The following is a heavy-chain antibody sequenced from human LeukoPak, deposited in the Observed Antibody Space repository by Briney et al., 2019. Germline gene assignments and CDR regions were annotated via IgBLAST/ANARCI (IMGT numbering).Heavy chain of an antibody. D-gene: IGHD2-21*02. CDR2: IKQDGSEK. CDR3: ARASGKCGGDCSGQGYYFDY. V-gene: IGHV3-7*01. Sequence: GGSLRLSCAASGFTFSSYWMSWVRQAPGKGLEWVANIKQDGSEKYYVDSVKGRFTISRDNAKNSLYLQMNSLRAEDTAVYYCARASGKCGGDCSGQGYYFDYWGQGTLVTVSS. J-gene: IGHJ4*02. CDR1: GFTFSSYW.